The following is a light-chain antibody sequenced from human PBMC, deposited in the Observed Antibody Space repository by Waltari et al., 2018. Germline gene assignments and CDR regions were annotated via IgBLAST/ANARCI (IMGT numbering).Light chain of an antibody. J-gene: IGKJ3*01. CDR3: QHSYSTPPFT. CDR1: QTISIY. V-gene: IGKV1-39*01. Sequence: DIQMTQSPSSLSASVGARVTISCRASQTISIYLNWFQQKPGEAPKRLIYSASSLQSGVPSRFSGSGSGTDFTLTISSLQPEDFATYYCQHSYSTPPFTFGPGTKVDIK. CDR2: SAS.